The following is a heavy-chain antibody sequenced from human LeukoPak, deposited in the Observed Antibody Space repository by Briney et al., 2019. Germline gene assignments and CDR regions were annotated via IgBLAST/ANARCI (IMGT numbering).Heavy chain of an antibody. D-gene: IGHD3-10*01. CDR3: ARGYYYGSGMAFDI. CDR2: IYYSGST. Sequence: SETLSLTCTVSGDSISNYYWSWIRQPPGTGLEWIGYIYYSGSTNYNPSLKSRVTISVDKSKNQFSLKLSSVTAADTAVYYCARGYYYGSGMAFDIWGQGTMVTVSS. J-gene: IGHJ3*02. V-gene: IGHV4-59*12. CDR1: GDSISNYY.